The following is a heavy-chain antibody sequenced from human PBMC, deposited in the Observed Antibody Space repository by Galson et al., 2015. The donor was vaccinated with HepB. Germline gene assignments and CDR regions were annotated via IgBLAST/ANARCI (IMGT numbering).Heavy chain of an antibody. CDR1: GYKFTSYY. CDR3: ARGVLLWDGPDY. J-gene: IGHJ4*02. Sequence: SVKVSCKASGYKFTSYYMHWVRQAPGQGLEWMGIINPSGGSTDYAQKFQGRLTMTRDKSTSTVFMELSSLRSEDTAVYHCARGVLLWDGPDYWGQGTLVTVSS. CDR2: INPSGGST. D-gene: IGHD3-10*01. V-gene: IGHV1-46*01.